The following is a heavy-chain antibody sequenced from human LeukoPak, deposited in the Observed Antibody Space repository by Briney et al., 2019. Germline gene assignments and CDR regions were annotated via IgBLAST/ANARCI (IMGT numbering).Heavy chain of an antibody. CDR3: AREATSRDFWSGNYYYYGMDV. CDR2: IYYSGST. D-gene: IGHD3-3*01. V-gene: IGHV4-59*01. J-gene: IGHJ6*02. Sequence: PSETLSLTCTVSGGSISSYYWSWIRQPPGKGLGWMGYIYYSGSTNYNPSLKSRVTISVDTSKNQFSLKLSSVTAADTAVYYCAREATSRDFWSGNYYYYGMDVWGQGTTVTVSS. CDR1: GGSISSYY.